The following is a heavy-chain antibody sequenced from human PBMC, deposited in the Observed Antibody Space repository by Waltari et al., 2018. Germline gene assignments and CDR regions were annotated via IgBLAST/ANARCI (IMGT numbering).Heavy chain of an antibody. CDR1: GFSFSGYG. D-gene: IGHD3-22*01. Sequence: QVQLVESGGDVVQPGRSLRLSCVASGFSFSGYGMHWVRQAPGKGLEWVAVIWYDGSQKFYTDSVKGRFTISRDNSKNTLNLQMNSLRAEDTAVYYCARDPTWGAYDSSGYPFDYWGQGTLVTVSS. CDR3: ARDPTWGAYDSSGYPFDY. V-gene: IGHV3-33*01. J-gene: IGHJ4*02. CDR2: IWYDGSQK.